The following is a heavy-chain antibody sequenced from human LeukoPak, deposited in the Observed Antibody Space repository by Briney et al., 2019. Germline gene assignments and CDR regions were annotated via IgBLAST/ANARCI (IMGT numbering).Heavy chain of an antibody. CDR3: ARDRSSYFDS. J-gene: IGHJ4*02. CDR1: GGSISSNNFY. Sequence: SETLSLTCSVSGGSISSNNFYWGWIRQPPGKGLEWIGSIYYSGSTYYNPSLKSRVTISVDTSKNQFALKLSSVTAADTAVYYCARDRSSYFDSWGQGTRVTVSS. CDR2: IYYSGST. D-gene: IGHD1-14*01. V-gene: IGHV4-39*01.